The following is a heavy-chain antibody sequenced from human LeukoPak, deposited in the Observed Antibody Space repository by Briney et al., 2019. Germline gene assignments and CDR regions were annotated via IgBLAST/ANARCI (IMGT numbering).Heavy chain of an antibody. V-gene: IGHV3-53*01. J-gene: IGHJ2*01. CDR2: LYSGSDT. D-gene: IGHD3-10*01. CDR1: GFTVSTKY. CDR3: ARVGDHFHWYLDL. Sequence: GGSLRLSCAASGFTVSTKYMNWVRRAPGKGLELVSILYSGSDTYYANSVKGRFTISRDSSKNILFLQMNDLRAEDTAVYYCARVGDHFHWYLDLWGRGTLVTVSS.